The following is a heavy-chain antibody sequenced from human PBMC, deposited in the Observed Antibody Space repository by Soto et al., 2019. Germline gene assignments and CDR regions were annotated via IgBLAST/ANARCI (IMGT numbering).Heavy chain of an antibody. V-gene: IGHV3-23*01. CDR3: AKEYTIAY. D-gene: IGHD2-2*02. Sequence: PGXSPRLSCAASGFTFGSYAMSWVRQAPGQGLEGXSDISXSGGTTYYEDSXKDRFTIXXDNSKNTMYLKMNSMRDEDTAVYYCAKEYTIAYWGKGTLVTVYS. CDR2: ISXSGGTT. CDR1: GFTFGSYA. J-gene: IGHJ4*02.